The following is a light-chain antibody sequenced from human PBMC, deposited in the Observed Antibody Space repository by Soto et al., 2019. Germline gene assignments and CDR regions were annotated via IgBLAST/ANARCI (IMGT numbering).Light chain of an antibody. CDR2: RDY. Sequence: SYELTQPLSVSVALGQTARITCGGSNIGSKSVHWYQKRPGQAPVVVMYRDYHRPSEIPERFSGSNSGNTATLTISRAQGGDEADYYCQVWDSTTAVLFGGGTKLTVL. J-gene: IGLJ2*01. CDR3: QVWDSTTAVL. V-gene: IGLV3-9*01. CDR1: NIGSKS.